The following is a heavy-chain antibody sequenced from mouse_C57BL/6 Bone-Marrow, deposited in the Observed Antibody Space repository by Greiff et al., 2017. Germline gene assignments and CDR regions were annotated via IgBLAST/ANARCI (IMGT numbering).Heavy chain of an antibody. CDR1: GYTFTSYW. CDR3: AGGDYDYGYFDV. CDR2: IYPGSGST. D-gene: IGHD2-4*01. J-gene: IGHJ1*03. V-gene: IGHV1-55*01. Sequence: QVQLQQPGAELVKPGASVKMSCKASGYTFTSYWITWVKQRPGQGLAWIGDIYPGSGSTNYNEKFKSKATLTVDTSSSTAYMQLSSRISEDSAVYYCAGGDYDYGYFDVCVTGTTVTVSS.